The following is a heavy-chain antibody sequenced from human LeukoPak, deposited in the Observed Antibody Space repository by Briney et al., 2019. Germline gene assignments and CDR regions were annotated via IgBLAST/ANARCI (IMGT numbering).Heavy chain of an antibody. V-gene: IGHV4-34*01. J-gene: IGHJ4*02. Sequence: SETLSLTCAVYGGSFSGYYWSWIRQPPGKGLEWIGSIYYSGSTYYNPSLKSRVTISVDTSKNQFSLKLSSVTAADTAVYYCARTYGSGSYYNVGGQGTLVTVSS. CDR2: IYYSGST. D-gene: IGHD3-10*01. CDR3: ARTYGSGSYYNV. CDR1: GGSFSGYY.